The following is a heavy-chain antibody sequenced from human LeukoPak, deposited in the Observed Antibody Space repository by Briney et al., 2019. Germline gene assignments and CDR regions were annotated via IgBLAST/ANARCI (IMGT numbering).Heavy chain of an antibody. CDR1: GFNFGSYS. CDR3: ARDPSAGSES. J-gene: IGHJ4*02. D-gene: IGHD6-25*01. Sequence: GGSLRLSCAASGFNFGSYSMTWVRQAPGKGLEWVANIKPDGSEKNYVDSVKGRFTISRDNAKSSLYLQMNSLRVEDTAVYYCARDPSAGSESWGQGTLVTVSS. V-gene: IGHV3-7*01. CDR2: IKPDGSEK.